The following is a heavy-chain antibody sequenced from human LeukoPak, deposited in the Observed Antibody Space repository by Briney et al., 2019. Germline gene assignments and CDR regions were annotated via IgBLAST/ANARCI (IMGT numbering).Heavy chain of an antibody. CDR2: INSDGRTT. CDR3: ARAAGESSGYYTNVNYFDY. V-gene: IGHV3-74*01. D-gene: IGHD3-22*01. Sequence: PGGSLRLSCAASGFTFSRYWMHWVRQAPGKGLVWVSRINSDGRTTGYADSVKGRFTISRDNAKNTVYLQMNSLRAEDSAVYYCARAAGESSGYYTNVNYFDYWGQGTLVTVSS. CDR1: GFTFSRYW. J-gene: IGHJ4*02.